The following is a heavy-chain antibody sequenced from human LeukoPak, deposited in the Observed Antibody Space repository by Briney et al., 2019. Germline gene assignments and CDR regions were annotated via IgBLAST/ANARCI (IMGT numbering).Heavy chain of an antibody. V-gene: IGHV3-66*02. Sequence: GGSLRLSCAASGFTVSSNYMSWVRQAPGKGLECVSVIYSGGNTYYADSVKGRFTISRDNSKNTLYLQMNSLRAEDTAVYYCARDSRTGDRWYFDHWGQGTLVTVSS. CDR2: IYSGGNT. J-gene: IGHJ4*02. CDR1: GFTVSSNY. CDR3: ARDSRTGDRWYFDH. D-gene: IGHD7-27*01.